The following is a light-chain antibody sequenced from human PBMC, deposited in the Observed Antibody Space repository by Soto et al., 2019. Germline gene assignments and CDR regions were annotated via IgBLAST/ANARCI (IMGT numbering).Light chain of an antibody. J-gene: IGKJ1*01. CDR1: QSLLHPNGGTY. CDR3: MQALQPPQT. CDR2: LTS. V-gene: IGKV2-28*01. Sequence: DIVLTQSPLSLPVTPGEPASISCRSSQSLLHPNGGTYLEWYLQKPGHSQQLLIHLTSSRASGGPHRFTGSGSGTDFTLKIRRVEAEDVGVYYCMQALQPPQTFGRGTKVESK.